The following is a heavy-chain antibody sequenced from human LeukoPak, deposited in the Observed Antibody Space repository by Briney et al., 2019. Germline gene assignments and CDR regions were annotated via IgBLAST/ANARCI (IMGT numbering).Heavy chain of an antibody. CDR3: AKDINPMIVVVSDFDY. D-gene: IGHD3-22*01. Sequence: GGSLRLSCAASGFTFSSYGMHWARQAPGKGLEWVAFIRYDGSNKYYADSVKGRFTISRDTSKNTLYMKMNSLRAEDTAVYYCAKDINPMIVVVSDFDYWGQGTLVTVSS. CDR1: GFTFSSYG. J-gene: IGHJ4*02. V-gene: IGHV3-30*02. CDR2: IRYDGSNK.